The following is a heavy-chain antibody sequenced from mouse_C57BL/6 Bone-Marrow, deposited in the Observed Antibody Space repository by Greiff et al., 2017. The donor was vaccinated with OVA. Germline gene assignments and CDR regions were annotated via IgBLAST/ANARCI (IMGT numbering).Heavy chain of an antibody. CDR1: GYSFTGYY. J-gene: IGHJ3*01. Sequence: EVQLQQSGPELVKPGASVKLSCKASGYSFTGYYMNWVKQSPEKSLEWIGEINPSTGGTTYNQKFKAKATLTVDKSSSTAYMQLKSLTSEDSAVYDCARGGTSPFAYWGQGTLVTVSA. CDR3: ARGGTSPFAY. D-gene: IGHD4-1*01. V-gene: IGHV1-42*01. CDR2: INPSTGGT.